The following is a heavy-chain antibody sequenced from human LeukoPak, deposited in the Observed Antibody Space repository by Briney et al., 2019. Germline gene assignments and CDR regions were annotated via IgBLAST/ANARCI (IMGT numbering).Heavy chain of an antibody. V-gene: IGHV3-11*01. CDR2: ISSSGSTI. J-gene: IGHJ4*02. CDR3: ARRNTGGYSSSWYSIAVAGEFYY. CDR1: GFTFSDYY. D-gene: IGHD6-13*01. Sequence: GGSLRLSCAASGFTFSDYYMSWIRQAPGKGLEWVSYISSSGSTIYYADSVKGRFIISRDNAKNSLYLQMNSLRAEDTAVYYCARRNTGGYSSSWYSIAVAGEFYYWGQGTLVTVSS.